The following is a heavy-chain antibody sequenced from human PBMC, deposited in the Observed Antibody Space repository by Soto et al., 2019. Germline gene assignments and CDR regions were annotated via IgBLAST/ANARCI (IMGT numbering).Heavy chain of an antibody. Sequence: EVQLVESGGGLVQPGGSLRLSCAASGFTFSSYSMSWVRQAPGKGLQWVSYISSSSTTIYYAESVKGRFTISRDNAKNSLYLQKNSLRHEDTAVYYSARGYCSGGSCYSGDLDDYWGQGTLVTVSS. V-gene: IGHV3-48*02. CDR2: ISSSSTTI. CDR3: ARGYCSGGSCYSGDLDDY. CDR1: GFTFSSYS. J-gene: IGHJ4*02. D-gene: IGHD2-15*01.